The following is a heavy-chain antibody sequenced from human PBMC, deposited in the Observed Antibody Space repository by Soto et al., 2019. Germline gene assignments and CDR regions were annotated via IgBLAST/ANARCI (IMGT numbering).Heavy chain of an antibody. V-gene: IGHV3-48*02. Sequence: EVQLVESGGGLVQPGGSLRLSCADSGFTFSVYSMNWIRQAPGKGLQWVAYMTSDMRTIHYADSVKGRFTISRDNAKNLVFMQMTSLRDEDTAVYFCARSVEGHFDNWGQGALVTVSS. J-gene: IGHJ4*02. CDR3: ARSVEGHFDN. D-gene: IGHD6-19*01. CDR2: MTSDMRTI. CDR1: GFTFSVYS.